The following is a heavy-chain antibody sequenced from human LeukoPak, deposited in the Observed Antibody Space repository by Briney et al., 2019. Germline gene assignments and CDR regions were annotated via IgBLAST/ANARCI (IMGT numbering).Heavy chain of an antibody. J-gene: IGHJ4*02. V-gene: IGHV3-23*01. CDR3: AESGFSGALDH. Sequence: GGSLRLSCAASGFTFSSYAMSWVRQAPGKGLEWVSGISGSGDFTYNADSVKGRFTISRDNSKNTLYLQMNSLRAEGTAVYYCAESGFSGALDHWGQGTLVTVSS. CDR2: ISGSGDFT. CDR1: GFTFSSYA. D-gene: IGHD5-12*01.